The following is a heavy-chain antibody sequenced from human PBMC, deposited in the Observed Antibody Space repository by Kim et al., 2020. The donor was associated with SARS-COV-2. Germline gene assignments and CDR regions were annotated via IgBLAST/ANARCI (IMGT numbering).Heavy chain of an antibody. V-gene: IGHV3-48*03. CDR3: ARSGSVQDDY. D-gene: IGHD3-10*01. CDR1: GFTFSSYE. Sequence: GGSLRLSCAASGFTFSSYEMNWVRQAPGKGLEWVSYISSSGSTIYYADSVKGRFTISRDNAKNSLYLQMNSLRAEDTAVYYCARSGSVQDDYWGQGTLVTVSS. J-gene: IGHJ4*02. CDR2: ISSSGSTI.